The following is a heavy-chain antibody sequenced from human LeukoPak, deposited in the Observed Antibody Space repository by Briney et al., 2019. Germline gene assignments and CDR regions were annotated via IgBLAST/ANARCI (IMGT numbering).Heavy chain of an antibody. Sequence: PSQTLSLTCTVSGGSISSGGYYWSWIRQHPGKGLEWIGYIYYSGSTYYNPSLKSRVTISVDTSKNQFSLKLSSVTAADTAVYYCAGHRKDGRNFDYWGQGTLVTVSS. CDR1: GGSISSGGYY. CDR3: AGHRKDGRNFDY. CDR2: IYYSGST. V-gene: IGHV4-31*03. J-gene: IGHJ4*02.